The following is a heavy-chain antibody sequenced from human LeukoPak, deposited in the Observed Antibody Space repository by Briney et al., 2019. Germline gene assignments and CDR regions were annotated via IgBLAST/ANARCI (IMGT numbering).Heavy chain of an antibody. Sequence: GGSLRLSCAASGFTCSGSAMHWVRQASGKGLEWVGRIRSKANSYATAYAASVKGRFTISRDDSKNTAYLQMNSLKTEDTAVYYCTRHMYSSSSVVDYWGQGTLVTVSS. CDR3: TRHMYSSSSVVDY. CDR2: IRSKANSYAT. D-gene: IGHD6-6*01. CDR1: GFTCSGSA. J-gene: IGHJ4*02. V-gene: IGHV3-73*01.